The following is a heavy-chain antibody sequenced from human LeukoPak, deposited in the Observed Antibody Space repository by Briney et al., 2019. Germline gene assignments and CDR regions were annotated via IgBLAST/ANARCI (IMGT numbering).Heavy chain of an antibody. Sequence: SETLSLTCTVSGGSISSYYWSWIRQPPGKGLEWIGYIYYSGSTNYNPSLKSRVTISVDTSKNQFSLKLSSVTAADTAVYFYARADQFCSGGSCYFPFDYWGQGTLVTVSS. CDR2: IYYSGST. D-gene: IGHD2-15*01. CDR1: GGSISSYY. CDR3: ARADQFCSGGSCYFPFDY. J-gene: IGHJ4*02. V-gene: IGHV4-59*01.